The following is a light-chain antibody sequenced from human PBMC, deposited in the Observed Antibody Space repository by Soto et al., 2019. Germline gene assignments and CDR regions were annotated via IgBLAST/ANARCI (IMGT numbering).Light chain of an antibody. CDR1: QSISSW. V-gene: IGKV1-5*01. CDR3: QQYNSYWT. J-gene: IGKJ1*01. Sequence: IPMTQSPSTLSASVEARVTITCRASQSISSWLAWYQQKPGKAPKLLIYDASSLESGVPSRFSGSGSGTEFTLTISSLQPDDFATYYCQQYNSYWTFGQGTKVDIK. CDR2: DAS.